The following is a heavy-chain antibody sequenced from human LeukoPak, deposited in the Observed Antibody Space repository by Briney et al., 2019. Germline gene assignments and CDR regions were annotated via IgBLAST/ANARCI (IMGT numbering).Heavy chain of an antibody. D-gene: IGHD2-2*01. CDR2: IRSKAYGGTT. J-gene: IGHJ4*02. CDR1: GFTFGDYA. V-gene: IGHV3-49*04. Sequence: GGSLRLSCTASGFTFGDYAMSWVRQAPGKGLEWVGFIRSKAYGGTTEYAASVKGRFTISRDDSKSIAYLQMNSLKTEDTAVYYCTRDTTAAEVHYFDYWGQGTLVTVSS. CDR3: TRDTTAAEVHYFDY.